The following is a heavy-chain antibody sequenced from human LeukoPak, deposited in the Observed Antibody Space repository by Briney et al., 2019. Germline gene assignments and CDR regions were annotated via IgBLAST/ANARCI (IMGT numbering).Heavy chain of an antibody. J-gene: IGHJ4*02. CDR3: ARGGGVDILTGFQY. V-gene: IGHV1-69*04. CDR1: GGTFTNYA. Sequence: GASVKVSCKASGGTFTNYAINWVRQAPGQVLEWMGRIIPILDVTNYAQKFQGRVTITADQSTSTAYMDLSSLRSDDTAVYYRARGGGVDILTGFQYWGQGTLVTVSS. CDR2: IIPILDVT. D-gene: IGHD3-9*01.